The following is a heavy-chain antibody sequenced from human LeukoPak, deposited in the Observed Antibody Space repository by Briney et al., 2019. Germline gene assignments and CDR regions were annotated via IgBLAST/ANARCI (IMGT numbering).Heavy chain of an antibody. CDR3: AKDRSEWELPRGIGY. D-gene: IGHD1-26*01. CDR2: ISGSGGST. CDR1: GFTFSSYA. V-gene: IGHV3-23*01. Sequence: GGSLRLSCAASGFTFSSYAMSWVRQAPGKGLEWVSAISGSGGSTYYADSVKGRFTISRDNSKNTLYLQMNSLRAEDTAVYYCAKDRSEWELPRGIGYWGQGTLVTVSS. J-gene: IGHJ4*02.